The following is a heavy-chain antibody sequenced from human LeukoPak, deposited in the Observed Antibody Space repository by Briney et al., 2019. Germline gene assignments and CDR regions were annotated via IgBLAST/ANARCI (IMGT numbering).Heavy chain of an antibody. CDR2: INPTRDST. CDR3: ARDKLYGASDF. CDR1: GYTFRDYY. J-gene: IGHJ4*02. Sequence: ASVKVSCKTSGYTFRDYYIHWVRQAPGQGREWMGWINPTRDSTNYAPKFQGRVTMSREPSISTVYMEVSRLRSDDTAIYYCARDKLYGASDFWGQGTLVTVSS. V-gene: IGHV1-2*02. D-gene: IGHD4/OR15-4a*01.